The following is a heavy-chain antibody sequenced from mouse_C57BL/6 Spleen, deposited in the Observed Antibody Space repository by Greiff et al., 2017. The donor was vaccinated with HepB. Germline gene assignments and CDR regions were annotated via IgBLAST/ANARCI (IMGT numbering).Heavy chain of an antibody. CDR3: ARLGVYYFDY. V-gene: IGHV5-17*01. Sequence: EVKLMESGGGLVKPGGSLKLSCAASGFTFSDYGMHWVRQAPEKGLEWVAYISSGSSTIYYADTVKGRFTISRDNAKNTLFLQMTSLRSEDTAMYYCARLGVYYFDYWGQGTTLTVSS. J-gene: IGHJ2*01. D-gene: IGHD3-1*01. CDR1: GFTFSDYG. CDR2: ISSGSSTI.